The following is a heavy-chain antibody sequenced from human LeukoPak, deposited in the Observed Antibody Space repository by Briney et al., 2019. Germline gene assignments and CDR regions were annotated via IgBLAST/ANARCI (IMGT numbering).Heavy chain of an antibody. D-gene: IGHD3-22*01. CDR3: ARGTMIVVVSGDWFDP. CDR2: INPNSGGT. Sequence: ASVKVSCKASGYTFTGYYMHWVRQAPGQGREWMGWINPNSGGTNYAQKFQGRVTMTRDTSISTAYMELSRLRSDDTAVYYCARGTMIVVVSGDWFDPWGQGTLVTVSS. J-gene: IGHJ5*02. V-gene: IGHV1-2*02. CDR1: GYTFTGYY.